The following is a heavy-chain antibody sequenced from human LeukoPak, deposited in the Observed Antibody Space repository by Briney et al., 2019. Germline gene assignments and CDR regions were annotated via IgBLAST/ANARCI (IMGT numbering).Heavy chain of an antibody. V-gene: IGHV5-51*01. CDR3: ARHGYGSGSSYPHYYYGMDV. CDR2: IYPGDYDT. Sequence: GESLKISCKGSGYSFPSYWIGWVRQMPGKGLEWMGIIYPGDYDTRYSASFQGQVTISAATAISTAYLQWSSLKASDTAMYYCARHGYGSGSSYPHYYYGMDVWGKGTTVIVSS. D-gene: IGHD3-10*01. J-gene: IGHJ6*04. CDR1: GYSFPSYW.